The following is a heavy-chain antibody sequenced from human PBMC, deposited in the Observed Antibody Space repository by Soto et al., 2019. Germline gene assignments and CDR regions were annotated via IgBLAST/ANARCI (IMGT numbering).Heavy chain of an antibody. J-gene: IGHJ4*02. CDR1: GFTFSNYE. V-gene: IGHV3-48*03. CDR3: AREEINCGGDCFFL. Sequence: EVQLVQSGGDLAQPGGSLRLSGAASGFTFSNYEVNWVRQGPGKGLEWISYITTSGDVMYYAGSVRGRFTVSRDNAKNSVYLQMNSLRVEDTGVYYCAREEINCGGDCFFLWGQGTLVTVSS. D-gene: IGHD2-21*02. CDR2: ITTSGDVM.